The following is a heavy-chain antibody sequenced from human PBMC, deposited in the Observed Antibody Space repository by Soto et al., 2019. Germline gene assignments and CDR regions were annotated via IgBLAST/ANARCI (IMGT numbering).Heavy chain of an antibody. J-gene: IGHJ5*02. Sequence: XSVKVYCKASVFSFSDYFMHWVRQAPGQGLEWMGIINPSGDSRNYAQKFQGRVTITRDTSTSTVYMDLSSLRYEDTAVYYCARDNSQNYGTPAASSWLHPWGQGTPVTVS. CDR3: ARDNSQNYGTPAASSWLHP. V-gene: IGHV1-46*01. D-gene: IGHD2-15*01. CDR1: VFSFSDYF. CDR2: INPSGDSR.